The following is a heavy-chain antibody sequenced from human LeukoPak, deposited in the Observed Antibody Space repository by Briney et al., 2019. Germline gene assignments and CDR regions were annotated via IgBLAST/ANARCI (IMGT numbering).Heavy chain of an antibody. CDR3: AKDTTPPKAGFDP. Sequence: PGGSLRLSCAASGFTFSSYGMHWVRQAPGKGLEWVAFIRYDGSNKYYADSVKGRFTISRDNPKYTLYLQMNSLRAEDTSIYFCAKDTTPPKAGFDPWGQGTLVTVSS. CDR2: IRYDGSNK. J-gene: IGHJ5*02. CDR1: GFTFSSYG. V-gene: IGHV3-30*02. D-gene: IGHD1-14*01.